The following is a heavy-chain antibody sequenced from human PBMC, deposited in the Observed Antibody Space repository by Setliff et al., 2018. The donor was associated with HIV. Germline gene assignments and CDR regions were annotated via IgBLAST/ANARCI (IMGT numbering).Heavy chain of an antibody. CDR1: GFTFSDSA. V-gene: IGHV3-73*01. Sequence: PGGSLRLSCSASGFTFSDSAMHWVRQAPGKGLEWVGRIKTKSDSYATAYGASVKGRFAISRDDSQNTAYLQMSSLKTEDTAVYFCTASPDGDCYTTNCANWFDPWGQGTLVTVSS. D-gene: IGHD2-21*02. J-gene: IGHJ5*02. CDR2: IKTKSDSYAT. CDR3: TASPDGDCYTTNCANWFDP.